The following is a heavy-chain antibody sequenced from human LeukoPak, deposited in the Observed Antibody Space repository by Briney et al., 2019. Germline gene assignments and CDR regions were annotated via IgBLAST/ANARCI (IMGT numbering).Heavy chain of an antibody. CDR3: ARDRLRYYYYYGMDV. J-gene: IGHJ6*02. CDR2: IGYDGSNK. D-gene: IGHD3-3*01. Sequence: PGRSLRLSCAASGFTFSSYGMHWVRQAPGKGLEWVAVIGYDGSNKYYADSVKGRFTISRDNSKNTLYLQMNSLRAEDTAVYYCARDRLRYYYYYGMDVWGQGTTVTVSS. CDR1: GFTFSSYG. V-gene: IGHV3-33*01.